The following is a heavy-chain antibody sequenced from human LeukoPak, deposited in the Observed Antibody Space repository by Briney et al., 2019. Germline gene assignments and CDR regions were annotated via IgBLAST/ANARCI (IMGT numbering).Heavy chain of an antibody. CDR2: IYYSGST. CDR1: GGSISSSSYY. CDR3: ARQERGAGESFDY. D-gene: IGHD3-16*01. V-gene: IGHV4-39*01. J-gene: IGHJ4*02. Sequence: SGTLSLTCTVSGGSISSSSYYWGWIRQPPGKGLEWIGSIYYSGSTYYNPSLKSRVTISVDTSKNQFSLKLSSVTAADTAVYYCARQERGAGESFDYWGQGTLVTVSS.